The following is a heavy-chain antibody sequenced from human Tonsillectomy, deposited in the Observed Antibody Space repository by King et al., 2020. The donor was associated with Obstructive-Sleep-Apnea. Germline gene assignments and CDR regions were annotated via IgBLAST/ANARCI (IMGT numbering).Heavy chain of an antibody. V-gene: IGHV4-59*01. Sequence: VQLQESGPGLVKPSETLSLTCTVSGGSISSYYWSWIRQPPGKGLEWIGYIDYSGSTNYKPSLKSRVTISVDTSKNPFSLKLSSLTAADTAVYYCARDRGVYILTALGYFDLWGRGTLVTVSS. CDR2: IDYSGST. J-gene: IGHJ2*01. D-gene: IGHD3-9*01. CDR1: GGSISSYY. CDR3: ARDRGVYILTALGYFDL.